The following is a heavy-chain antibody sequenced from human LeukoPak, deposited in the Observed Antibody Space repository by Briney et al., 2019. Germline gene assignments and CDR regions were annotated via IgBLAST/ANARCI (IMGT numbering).Heavy chain of an antibody. V-gene: IGHV4-39*07. D-gene: IGHD2-2*01. Sequence: PSETLSLTCTVSGGSISSSSYYWGWIRQPPGKGLEWIGSIYYSGSTYYNPSLKSRVTISVDTSKNQFSLKLSSVTAADTAVYYCAGEGPRGYCSSTSCYRPYYYYYMDVWGKGTTVTVSS. CDR1: GGSISSSSYY. CDR3: AGEGPRGYCSSTSCYRPYYYYYMDV. CDR2: IYYSGST. J-gene: IGHJ6*03.